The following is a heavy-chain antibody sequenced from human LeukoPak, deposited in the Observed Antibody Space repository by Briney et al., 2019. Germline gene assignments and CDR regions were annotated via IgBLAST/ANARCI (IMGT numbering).Heavy chain of an antibody. J-gene: IGHJ4*02. CDR1: GGTFSSYA. Sequence: SVKVSCKASGGTFSSYAISWVRQAPGQGLEWMGGIIPIFGTANYAQKFQGRVTITADESTSTAYMELSSLRSEDTAVYYCARVRYYYDSSGYALDYWGQGTLVTVSS. CDR3: ARVRYYYDSSGYALDY. D-gene: IGHD3-22*01. CDR2: IIPIFGTA. V-gene: IGHV1-69*13.